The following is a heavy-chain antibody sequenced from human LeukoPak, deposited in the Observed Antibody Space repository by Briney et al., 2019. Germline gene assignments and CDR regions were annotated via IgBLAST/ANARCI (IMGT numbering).Heavy chain of an antibody. CDR3: ARAKGVAVTGTDWFDP. CDR2: ISSSSSYT. Sequence: GGSLRLSCAASGFTFSDYYMTWIRQAPGKGLEWVSYISSSSSYTNYADSVKGRFTISRDNTKNSLYLQMTSLRAEDTAVYFCARAKGVAVTGTDWFDPWGQGTLVTVSS. J-gene: IGHJ5*02. V-gene: IGHV3-11*05. CDR1: GFTFSDYY. D-gene: IGHD6-19*01.